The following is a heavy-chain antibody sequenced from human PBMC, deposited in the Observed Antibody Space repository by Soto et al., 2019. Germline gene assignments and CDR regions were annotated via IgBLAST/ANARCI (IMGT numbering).Heavy chain of an antibody. V-gene: IGHV3-23*01. CDR1: GFTFSSYA. CDR3: AKAGRGYYYYGMDV. Sequence: EVQLLESGGGLVQPGGSLRLSCAASGFTFSSYAMSWVRQAPGKGLEWVSAISGSGGSTYYADSVKGRFTISRDNSKNTLYMQMNSLRAEDTAVYYCAKAGRGYYYYGMDVWGQGTTVTVSS. CDR2: ISGSGGST. J-gene: IGHJ6*02. D-gene: IGHD1-1*01.